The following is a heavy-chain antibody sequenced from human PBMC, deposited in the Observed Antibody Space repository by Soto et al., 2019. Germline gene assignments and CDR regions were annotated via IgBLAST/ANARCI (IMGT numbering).Heavy chain of an antibody. CDR1: GGSFSGYY. V-gene: IGHV4-34*01. Sequence: SETLSLTCAVYGGSFSGYYWSWIRQPPGKGLEWIGEVNHSGSTNYNPSLKSRVTISVDTSKNQFSLKLSSVTAADTAVYYCARKSRGYYDFWSGYLRNWFDPWGQGTLVTVSS. D-gene: IGHD3-3*01. CDR2: VNHSGST. CDR3: ARKSRGYYDFWSGYLRNWFDP. J-gene: IGHJ5*02.